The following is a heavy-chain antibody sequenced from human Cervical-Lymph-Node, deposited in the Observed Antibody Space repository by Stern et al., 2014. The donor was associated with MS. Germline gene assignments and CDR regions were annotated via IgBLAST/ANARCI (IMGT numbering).Heavy chain of an antibody. CDR3: ATQSIY. CDR1: GVTFSDHS. CDR2: ARNKAKNYTT. Sequence: EVQLVQSGGGLVQPGGSLRLSCVASGVTFSDHSMDWVRQPPGKGLEWVGRARNKAKNYTTQYAASVKGRFTISRDDSKNSLYLQMNSLKTEDTAVYFCATQSIYWGQGALVTVSS. J-gene: IGHJ4*02. V-gene: IGHV3-72*01.